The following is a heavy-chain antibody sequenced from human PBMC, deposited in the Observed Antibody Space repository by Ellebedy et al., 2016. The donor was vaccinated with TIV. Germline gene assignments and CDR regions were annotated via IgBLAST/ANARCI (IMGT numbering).Heavy chain of an antibody. Sequence: MPSETLSLTCTVSGDSISSYYWSWILQPPEKGLEWIGHIYYSGVAKYNPSLKSRVTISVDTSKTQFSLKLSSVTAADTAVYYCARSYKRTARDAFDIWGQGTMVTVSS. V-gene: IGHV4-59*01. CDR3: ARSYKRTARDAFDI. CDR2: IYYSGVA. CDR1: GDSISSYY. J-gene: IGHJ3*02. D-gene: IGHD1-14*01.